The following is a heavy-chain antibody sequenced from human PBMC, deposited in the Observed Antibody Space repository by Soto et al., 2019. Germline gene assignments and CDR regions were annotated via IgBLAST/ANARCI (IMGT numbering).Heavy chain of an antibody. J-gene: IGHJ6*02. CDR2: ISPYNDYT. Sequence: QVQLAQSANEVKKPGASVRVSCKAAGYTFIRYGIAWVRQAPGQGLEWMGWISPYNDYTVHAQKLQGRVRMPADKSTRTVYMNLRGLKSEDTAVYYCARGGYYDNSWGKLSHYGLDVWGQGTSVSVSS. D-gene: IGHD3-16*01. CDR3: ARGGYYDNSWGKLSHYGLDV. V-gene: IGHV1-18*01. CDR1: GYTFIRYG.